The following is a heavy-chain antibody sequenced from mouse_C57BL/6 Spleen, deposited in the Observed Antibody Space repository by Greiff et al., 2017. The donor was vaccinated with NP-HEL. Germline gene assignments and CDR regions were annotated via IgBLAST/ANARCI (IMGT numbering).Heavy chain of an antibody. Sequence: QVQLQQSGAELVRPGASVKMSCKASGYTFTSYNMHWVKQTPRQGLEWIGAIYPGNGDTSYNQKFKGKATLTVDKSSSTAYMQLSSLTSEDSAVYFCARSNYYGSSYERDAMDYWGQGTSVTVSS. D-gene: IGHD1-1*01. V-gene: IGHV1-12*01. J-gene: IGHJ4*01. CDR1: GYTFTSYN. CDR2: IYPGNGDT. CDR3: ARSNYYGSSYERDAMDY.